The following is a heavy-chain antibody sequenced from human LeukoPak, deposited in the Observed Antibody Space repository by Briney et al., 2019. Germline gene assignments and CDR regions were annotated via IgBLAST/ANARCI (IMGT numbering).Heavy chain of an antibody. CDR3: ARVGYGGNLDY. V-gene: IGHV3-64*01. J-gene: IGHJ4*02. CDR2: ISNNGGDT. CDR1: GFSFSSYA. Sequence: GGSLRLSCAASGFSFSSYAMHWVRQAPGRGLEYVSAISNNGGDTYYANSVKGRFTISRDNSKNTLYLQVGSLRAEDMAVYYCARVGYGGNLDYWGQGTLVTVSS. D-gene: IGHD4-23*01.